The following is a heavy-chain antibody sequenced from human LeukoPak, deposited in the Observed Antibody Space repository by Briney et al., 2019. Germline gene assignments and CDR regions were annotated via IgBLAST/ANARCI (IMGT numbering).Heavy chain of an antibody. J-gene: IGHJ4*02. V-gene: IGHV4-59*01. Sequence: SETLSLTCSVSGGSISSYYWSWIRQPPGKGLEWIGYIYYSGSTNYNPSLTSRVTMSVDTSKNQFSLKLSSVTAADTAVYYCARVCPYTSGWYAFDYWGQGTLVTVSS. CDR3: ARVCPYTSGWYAFDY. D-gene: IGHD6-19*01. CDR2: IYYSGST. CDR1: GGSISSYY.